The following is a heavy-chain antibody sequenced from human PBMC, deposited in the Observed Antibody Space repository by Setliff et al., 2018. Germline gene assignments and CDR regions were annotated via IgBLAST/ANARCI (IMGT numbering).Heavy chain of an antibody. Sequence: ASVKVSCKASGYTFTSYALHWLRQAPGQRLEWMAYINGGNCNTHYSQKFRGRVTVTRDTSASTVFMELSTLSSEDTAVYYCAREVYDILTGYSYWYFDLWGRGTLVTVSS. CDR3: AREVYDILTGYSYWYFDL. CDR1: GYTFTSYA. D-gene: IGHD3-9*01. CDR2: INGGNCNT. J-gene: IGHJ2*01. V-gene: IGHV1-3*01.